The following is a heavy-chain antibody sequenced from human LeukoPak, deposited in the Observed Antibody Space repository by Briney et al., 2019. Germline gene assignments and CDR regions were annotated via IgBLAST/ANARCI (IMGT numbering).Heavy chain of an antibody. Sequence: ASMKVSCKASGCIFTDYYMHWVRQAPGQELGWMGRINPNSGGTNYAQKFQGGVTMTRDTSISTAYMELSRLRSDDTAVYYCARDSGERGSGSYLIAYWGQGTLVTVSS. CDR2: INPNSGGT. CDR3: ARDSGERGSGSYLIAY. J-gene: IGHJ4*02. V-gene: IGHV1-2*06. CDR1: GCIFTDYY. D-gene: IGHD3-10*01.